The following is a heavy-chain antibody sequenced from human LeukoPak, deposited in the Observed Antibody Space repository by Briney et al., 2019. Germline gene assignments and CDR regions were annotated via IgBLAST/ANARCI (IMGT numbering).Heavy chain of an antibody. CDR1: GDSISSC. D-gene: IGHD6-19*01. V-gene: IGHV4-59*01. Sequence: PSETLSLTCTVSGDSISSCWSWVRQPPGKGLEWIGYICGGRNTNYNPSLKNRVTISVDTSKNQLSLKLNPVTAADTAVYFCARGSGWYFYWGQGTLVTVSS. CDR3: ARGSGWYFY. CDR2: ICGGRNT. J-gene: IGHJ4*02.